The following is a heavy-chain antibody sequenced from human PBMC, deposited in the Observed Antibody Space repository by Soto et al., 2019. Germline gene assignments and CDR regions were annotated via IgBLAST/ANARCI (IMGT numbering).Heavy chain of an antibody. Sequence: EVQLLESGGGLVQPGGSLRLSCAASGFTFSNYAMNWVRQAPGKGLEWVSTISSSSGSTYYADSVKGRFTIFRDNSKKFQYLQMNSLRGDDTAVYYCAKVGSERYSGQHSDYWGQGTLVNISS. J-gene: IGHJ4*02. CDR2: ISSSSGST. CDR1: GFTFSNYA. V-gene: IGHV3-23*01. CDR3: AKVGSERYSGQHSDY. D-gene: IGHD5-12*01.